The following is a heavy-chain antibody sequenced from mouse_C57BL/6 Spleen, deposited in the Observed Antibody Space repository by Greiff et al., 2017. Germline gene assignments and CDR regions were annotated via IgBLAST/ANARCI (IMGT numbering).Heavy chain of an antibody. Sequence: VQLQQSGAELVRPGTSVKVPCKASGYAFTNYLIEWVKQRPGQGLEWIGVINPGSGGTNYNEKFKGKATLTADKSSSTAYMQLSSLTSEDSAVYFCARYSSYAMDYWGQGTSVTVSS. CDR3: ARYSSYAMDY. V-gene: IGHV1-54*01. J-gene: IGHJ4*01. D-gene: IGHD2-5*01. CDR1: GYAFTNYL. CDR2: INPGSGGT.